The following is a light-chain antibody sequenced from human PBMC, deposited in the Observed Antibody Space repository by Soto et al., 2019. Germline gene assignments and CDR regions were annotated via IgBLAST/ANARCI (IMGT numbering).Light chain of an antibody. V-gene: IGLV2-14*01. CDR3: NSYSSNNILSYV. Sequence: QSALTQPASVSGSPGQSITISCSGTSNDVGGYDYVSWYQQHPGKAPKLVIYEVSNRPSWVSNRFSGSKSGNTASLTISGLQPEDEADYYCNSYSSNNILSYVFGTGTKLTVL. CDR2: EVS. J-gene: IGLJ1*01. CDR1: SNDVGGYDY.